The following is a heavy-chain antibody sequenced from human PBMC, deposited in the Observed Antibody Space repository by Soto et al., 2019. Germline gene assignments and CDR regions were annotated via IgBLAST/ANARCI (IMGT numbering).Heavy chain of an antibody. J-gene: IGHJ4*02. D-gene: IGHD6-13*01. CDR3: AKDPNDVAAAGKGRGYFDY. V-gene: IGHV3-9*01. CDR2: ISWNSGSI. CDR1: GFTFDDYA. Sequence: EVQLVESGGGLVQPGRSLSLSCAASGFTFDDYAMHWVRQAPGQGLEWVSGISWNSGSICYAESVKGRFTISRDNATNSLYLQMNSLRAEDTALYYCAKDPNDVAAAGKGRGYFDYWGQGTLVTVSS.